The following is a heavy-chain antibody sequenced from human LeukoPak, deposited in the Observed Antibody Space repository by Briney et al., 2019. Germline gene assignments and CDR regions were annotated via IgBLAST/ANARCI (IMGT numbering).Heavy chain of an antibody. J-gene: IGHJ6*03. CDR2: INHSGST. CDR3: ARVDHYYFYMDV. CDR1: GGSFSGYY. Sequence: SETLSLTCAVYGGSFSGYYWSWIRQPPGKGLEWIGEINHSGSTNYNPSLKSRVTISVDTSKNQFSLKLSSVTAADTALYYCARVDHYYFYMDVWGKGTTVTVSS. V-gene: IGHV4-34*01.